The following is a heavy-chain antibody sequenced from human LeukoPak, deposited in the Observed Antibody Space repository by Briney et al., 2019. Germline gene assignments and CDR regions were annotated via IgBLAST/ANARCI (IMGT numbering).Heavy chain of an antibody. D-gene: IGHD3-3*01. CDR3: ARTYDFGRGPPGDAFDN. J-gene: IGHJ3*02. CDR1: GFTFSSYS. V-gene: IGHV3-21*01. Sequence: PGGSLRLSCAASGFTFSSYSMNWVRQAPGKGLEWASSISSSSSYIYYADSVKGRFTISRDNAKNSLYLQTNSLRVDDTAVYYCARTYDFGRGPPGDAFDNWGQGTLVTVPS. CDR2: ISSSSSYI.